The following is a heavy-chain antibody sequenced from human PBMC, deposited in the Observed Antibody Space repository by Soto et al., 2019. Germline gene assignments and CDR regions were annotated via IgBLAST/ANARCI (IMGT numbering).Heavy chain of an antibody. CDR2: ISAYNGNT. Sequence: ASVKVSCKASGYTFTSYGISWVRQAPGQGLEWMGWISAYNGNTNYAQKLQGRVTMTTDTSTSTAYMELRSLRSDDTAVYYCARDPVSSGPYSSSSVYYGMDVWGQGTTVTVSS. J-gene: IGHJ6*02. CDR3: ARDPVSSGPYSSSSVYYGMDV. V-gene: IGHV1-18*01. CDR1: GYTFTSYG. D-gene: IGHD6-6*01.